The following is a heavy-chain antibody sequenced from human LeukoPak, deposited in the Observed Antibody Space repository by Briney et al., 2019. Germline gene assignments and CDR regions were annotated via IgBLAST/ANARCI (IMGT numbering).Heavy chain of an antibody. CDR3: ARQHCSGGSCSYVDY. CDR2: IRSEPSGYTT. CDR1: GXASSGFY. V-gene: IGHV3-73*01. Sequence: GGSLRLSCAASGXASSGFYVHWVRQASGRGLEWVGLIRSEPSGYTTLYAASVKGRFTISRDDSKNTAYLQMNSLKAEDTAVYYSARQHCSGGSCSYVDYWGQGTLVTVSS. J-gene: IGHJ4*02. D-gene: IGHD2-15*01.